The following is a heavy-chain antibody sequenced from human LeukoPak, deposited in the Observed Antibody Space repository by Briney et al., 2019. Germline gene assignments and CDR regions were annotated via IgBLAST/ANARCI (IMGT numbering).Heavy chain of an antibody. J-gene: IGHJ3*02. CDR1: GFTFSRYD. Sequence: PGGSLRLSCAASGFTFSRYDMHWVRQATGKGLEWVSAIGTVGDPYYPGSVKGRFTISRENAKNSLYLQMNSLRAGDTAVYYCARGFLGDAFDIWGKGTRVSVSS. CDR2: IGTVGDP. D-gene: IGHD3-3*01. V-gene: IGHV3-13*05. CDR3: ARGFLGDAFDI.